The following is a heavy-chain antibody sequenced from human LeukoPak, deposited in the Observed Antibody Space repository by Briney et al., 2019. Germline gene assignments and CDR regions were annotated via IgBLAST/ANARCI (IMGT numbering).Heavy chain of an antibody. Sequence: PGGSLRLSCAASGFIFSHHGMLCVRQAPGKGLEWVAVIWSDSTNRFYTDSVKGRFTISRDNSQNTVFLQMNSLRVKDTAIYYCARDAQRGFDYSNSLKNWGHGTLVTVSS. CDR1: GFIFSHHG. CDR3: ARDAQRGFDYSNSLKN. J-gene: IGHJ4*01. CDR2: IWSDSTNR. V-gene: IGHV3-33*01. D-gene: IGHD4-11*01.